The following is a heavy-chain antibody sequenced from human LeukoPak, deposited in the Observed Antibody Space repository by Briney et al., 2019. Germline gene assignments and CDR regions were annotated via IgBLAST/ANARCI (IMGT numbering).Heavy chain of an antibody. CDR2: IYTSGST. V-gene: IGHV4-61*02. CDR3: ASGYCSSTSCFPYYYYYMDV. D-gene: IGHD2-2*01. CDR1: GGSISSGSYY. Sequence: SETLSLTCTVSGGSISSGSYYWSWIRQPAGKGLEWIGRIYTSGSTNYNPSFKSRVTISVDTSKNQFSLKLSSVTAADTAVYYCASGYCSSTSCFPYYYYYMDVWGKGTTVTVSS. J-gene: IGHJ6*03.